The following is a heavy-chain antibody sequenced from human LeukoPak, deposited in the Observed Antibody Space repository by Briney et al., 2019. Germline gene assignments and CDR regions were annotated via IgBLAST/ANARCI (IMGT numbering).Heavy chain of an antibody. CDR3: ARDRYGVRSGSCDY. V-gene: IGHV1-46*01. J-gene: IGHJ4*02. CDR2: ISPSGGST. CDR1: GYTFTSNY. Sequence: ASVKVSCKAFGYTFTSNYMHWVRQAPGQGPEWMGVISPSGGSTTYAQKFQGRVTLTRDMSTSTDYLELSSLRSEDTAVYYCARDRYGVRSGSCDYWGQGTLVTVSS. D-gene: IGHD1-26*01.